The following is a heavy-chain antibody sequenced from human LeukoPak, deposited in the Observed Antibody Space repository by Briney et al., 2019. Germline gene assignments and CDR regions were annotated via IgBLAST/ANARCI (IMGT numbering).Heavy chain of an antibody. CDR3: ARERDGYNGDYYYGMDV. Sequence: PGGSLRLSCAASGFTVSSNYMSWVRQAPGKGLEWVSVIYSGGSTYYADSVKGRFTISRDNSKNTLYLQMNSLRAEDTAVYYCARERDGYNGDYYYGMDVRGQGTTVTVSS. CDR2: IYSGGST. D-gene: IGHD5-24*01. J-gene: IGHJ6*02. CDR1: GFTVSSNY. V-gene: IGHV3-66*02.